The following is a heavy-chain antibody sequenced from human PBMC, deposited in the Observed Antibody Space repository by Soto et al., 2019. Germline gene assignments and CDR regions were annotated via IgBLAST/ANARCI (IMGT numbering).Heavy chain of an antibody. CDR3: ARDSGGNGSGAYYYYYGMDV. CDR1: GGSISSYY. D-gene: IGHD3-10*01. V-gene: IGHV4-4*07. Sequence: SETLSLTCTVSGGSISSYYWSWIQQPAGKGLEWIGRIYTSGSTNYNPSLKSRVTMSVDTSKNQFSLKLSSVTAADTAVYYCARDSGGNGSGAYYYYYGMDVWGQGTPVTVSS. J-gene: IGHJ6*02. CDR2: IYTSGST.